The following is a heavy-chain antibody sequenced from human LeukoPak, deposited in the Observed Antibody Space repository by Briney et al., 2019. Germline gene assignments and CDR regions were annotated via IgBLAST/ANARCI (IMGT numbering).Heavy chain of an antibody. CDR2: MNPNSGNT. J-gene: IGHJ4*02. CDR3: ARDLTGDLYTFFDY. Sequence: GASVKVSCKASGYTFTSYDINWVRQATGQGLEWMGWMNPNSGNTGYAQKFQGRVTMTRNTSISTAYMELSSLRSEDTAVYYCARDLTGDLYTFFDYWGQGTLVTVSS. V-gene: IGHV1-8*01. CDR1: GYTFTSYD. D-gene: IGHD3-16*02.